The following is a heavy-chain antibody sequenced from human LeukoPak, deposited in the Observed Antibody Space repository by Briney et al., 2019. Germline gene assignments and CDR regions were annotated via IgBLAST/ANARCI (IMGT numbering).Heavy chain of an antibody. CDR2: ISSNGGST. V-gene: IGHV3-64*01. CDR1: GFTFSSYA. Sequence: PGGSLRLSRAASGFTFSSYAMPWVRQAPGKGLEYVSAISSNGGSTYYANSVKGRFTISRDDSKNTLYLQMGSLRAEDMAVYYCARDREGYYFDYWGQGTLVTVSS. J-gene: IGHJ4*02. CDR3: ARDREGYYFDY. D-gene: IGHD1-26*01.